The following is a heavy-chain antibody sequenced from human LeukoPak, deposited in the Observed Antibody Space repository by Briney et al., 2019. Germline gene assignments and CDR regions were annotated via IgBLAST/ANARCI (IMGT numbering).Heavy chain of an antibody. CDR2: IYYSGST. CDR1: GGSISSGVYY. D-gene: IGHD1-26*01. CDR3: ARSVGTGGFDY. V-gene: IGHV4-31*03. J-gene: IGHJ4*02. Sequence: SETLSLTCTVSGGSISSGVYYWSWIRQHPGKGLEWIGYIYYSGSTYYNPSLKSRVTISVDTSKNQFSLKLSSVTAADTAVYYCARSVGTGGFDYWGQGTLVTVSS.